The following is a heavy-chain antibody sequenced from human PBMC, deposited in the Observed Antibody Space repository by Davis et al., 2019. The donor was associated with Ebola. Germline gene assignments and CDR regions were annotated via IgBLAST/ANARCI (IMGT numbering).Heavy chain of an antibody. CDR2: INPNSGGT. V-gene: IGHV1-2*04. J-gene: IGHJ4*02. Sequence: ASVTVSCKASGYTFTGYYMHWVRQAPGQGLEWMGWINPNSGGTNYAQKFQGWVTMTRDTSISTAYMELSRLRSEDTAMYYCFTDPVVIGTVDWGQGTLVTVSS. D-gene: IGHD1-7*01. CDR1: GYTFTGYY. CDR3: FTDPVVIGTVD.